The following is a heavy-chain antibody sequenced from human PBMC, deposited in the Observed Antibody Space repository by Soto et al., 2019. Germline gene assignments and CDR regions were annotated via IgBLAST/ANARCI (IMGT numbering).Heavy chain of an antibody. CDR2: IIPIPGTA. CDR1: GGTFGSYA. Sequence: QVQLVQSGAEVKKPGSSVKVSCKASGGTFGSYAISWVRQAPGQGLEWRGGIIPIPGTANYAQKVQGTVTMAEDESTSTAYMELSRLRSEDTAVYYCARSQGSSTSLDTYYYYYYGMDVWGQGTTVTVSS. D-gene: IGHD2-2*01. J-gene: IGHJ6*02. CDR3: ARSQGSSTSLDTYYYYYYGMDV. V-gene: IGHV1-69*01.